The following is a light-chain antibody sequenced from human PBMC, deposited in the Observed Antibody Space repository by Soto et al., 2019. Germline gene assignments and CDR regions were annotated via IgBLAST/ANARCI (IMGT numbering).Light chain of an antibody. CDR1: QGISNY. CDR2: DAS. CDR3: QKCNIALGT. J-gene: IGKJ1*01. Sequence: DIQMTQSPSSLSASVGDRVTITCRASQGISNYLAWYQQKPGKVPKLLIYDASTLQSGVPSRFSGSGSGTDFTLTITSLQPEDVATYYCQKCNIALGTFGQGTKVEIK. V-gene: IGKV1-27*01.